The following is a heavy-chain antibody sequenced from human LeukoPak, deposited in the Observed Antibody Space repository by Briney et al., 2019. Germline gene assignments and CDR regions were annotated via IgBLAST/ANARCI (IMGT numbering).Heavy chain of an antibody. Sequence: PSETLSLTCTVSGGSIRSYYWSWVRQPAGKGLEWIGRIYTSGSTNYNPSLKSRVTMSVDTSKNQFSMKLSSVTAADTAVYYCARDSGNLNLFDPWGQGTLVTVSS. CDR1: GGSIRSYY. D-gene: IGHD3-10*01. CDR2: IYTSGST. CDR3: ARDSGNLNLFDP. J-gene: IGHJ5*02. V-gene: IGHV4-4*07.